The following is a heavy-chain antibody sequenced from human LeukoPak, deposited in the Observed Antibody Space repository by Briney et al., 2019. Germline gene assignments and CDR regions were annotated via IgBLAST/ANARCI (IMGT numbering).Heavy chain of an antibody. J-gene: IGHJ3*02. CDR2: IYTSGST. Sequence: PSETLSLTCTVSGGSISSGSYYWSWIRQPAGKGLEWIGRIYTSGSTNYNPSLKSRVTISVDTSKNQFSLKLSSVTAADTAVYYCAREATIFGVVIMDAFDIWGQGKMVTVSS. D-gene: IGHD3-3*01. CDR1: GGSISSGSYY. CDR3: AREATIFGVVIMDAFDI. V-gene: IGHV4-61*02.